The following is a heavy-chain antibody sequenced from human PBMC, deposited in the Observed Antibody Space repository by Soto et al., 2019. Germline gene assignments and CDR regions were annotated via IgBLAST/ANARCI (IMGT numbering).Heavy chain of an antibody. Sequence: QGQLVQSGAEVKEPGASVKVSCKASGYTFTRYGISWVRQAPGQGLEWMGWISGYNGDTNYAQKFQGRVTMTIDTSTSTAYMELRSLTSDDTAVYYCAKNGQPPYYYYGMDVWGQGTTVTVSS. CDR1: GYTFTRYG. CDR3: AKNGQPPYYYYGMDV. D-gene: IGHD2-8*01. V-gene: IGHV1-18*01. CDR2: ISGYNGDT. J-gene: IGHJ6*02.